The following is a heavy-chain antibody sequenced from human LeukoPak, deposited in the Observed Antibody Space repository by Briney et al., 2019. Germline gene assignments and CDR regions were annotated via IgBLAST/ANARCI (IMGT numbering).Heavy chain of an antibody. CDR3: ARDFLVSSSSFSYFDY. Sequence: PSETPSLTCTVSGGSISSYYWSWIRQPAGKGLEWIGRIYTSGSTNYNPSLKSRVTMSVDTSKSQFSLKLSSVTAADTAVYYCARDFLVSSSSFSYFDYWGQGTLVTVSS. J-gene: IGHJ4*02. V-gene: IGHV4-4*07. D-gene: IGHD6-6*01. CDR2: IYTSGST. CDR1: GGSISSYY.